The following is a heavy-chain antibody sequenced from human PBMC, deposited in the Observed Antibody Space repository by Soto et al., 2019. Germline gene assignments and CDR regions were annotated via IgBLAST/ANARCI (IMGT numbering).Heavy chain of an antibody. CDR2: ITGSGTST. CDR3: ARHRTPVSYSPFDS. Sequence: EVQLLESGGDSVQPGGSLKLSCVVSGFPFSRFAMSWVRQAPGKGLEWVSDITGSGTSTDYADSVRGRFAISRDNSMNTLYLQMNSLRAEDTAVYFCARHRTPVSYSPFDSWGQGTLVTVSS. D-gene: IGHD2-15*01. V-gene: IGHV3-23*01. CDR1: GFPFSRFA. J-gene: IGHJ4*02.